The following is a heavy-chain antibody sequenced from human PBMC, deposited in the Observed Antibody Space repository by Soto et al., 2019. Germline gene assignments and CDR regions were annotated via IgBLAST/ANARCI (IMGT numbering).Heavy chain of an antibody. CDR1: GFTFSSYS. J-gene: IGHJ6*02. Sequence: EVQLVESGGGLVKPGGSLRLSCAASGFTFSSYSMNWVRQAPGKGLEWVSSISSSSSYIYYADSVKGRFTISRDNAKNSLYLQMNRLRAEDTAVYYCAKQYSSSWYLTYGMDVWGQGTTVTVSS. CDR2: ISSSSSYI. D-gene: IGHD6-13*01. CDR3: AKQYSSSWYLTYGMDV. V-gene: IGHV3-21*01.